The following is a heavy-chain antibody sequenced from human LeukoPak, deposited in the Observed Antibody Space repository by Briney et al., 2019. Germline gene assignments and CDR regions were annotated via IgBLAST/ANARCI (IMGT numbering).Heavy chain of an antibody. CDR2: TSTYNGNT. V-gene: IGHV1-18*01. D-gene: IGHD3-22*01. CDR3: ARDLDYYDSSGSGWFDP. CDR1: GYSFSRYG. Sequence: ASVKVSCTASGYSFSRYGISWVRQAPGQGLEWMGWTSTYNGNTNYAQKFQGRVTMTTDTSTNTAYMELRSLRSDDTAVYYCARDLDYYDSSGSGWFDPWGQGTLVTVSS. J-gene: IGHJ5*02.